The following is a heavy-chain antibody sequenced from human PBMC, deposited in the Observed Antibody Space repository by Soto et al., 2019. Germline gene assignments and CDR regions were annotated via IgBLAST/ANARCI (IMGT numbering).Heavy chain of an antibody. CDR3: ARYCSSTSYSHDAFDI. J-gene: IGHJ3*02. CDR2: IYYSGST. V-gene: IGHV4-31*03. CDR1: GGSISSGGYY. D-gene: IGHD2-2*01. Sequence: QVQLQESGPGLVKPSQTLSLTCTVSGGSISSGGYYWSWIRQHPGKGLEWIGYIYYSGSTYYNPSLKSRVTISVDTSKNQFSLKLSSVTAADTAVYYCARYCSSTSYSHDAFDIWGQGTMVTVSS.